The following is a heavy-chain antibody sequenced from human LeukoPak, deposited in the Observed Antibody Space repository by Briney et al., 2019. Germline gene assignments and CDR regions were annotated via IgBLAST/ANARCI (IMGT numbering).Heavy chain of an antibody. D-gene: IGHD3-3*01. Sequence: SVKVSCKASGGTFSSYAISWVRQAPGQGLEWMGGIIPIFGTANYAQKFQGRVTITTDESTSTAYMELSSLRSEDTAVYYCASKVNDFSSYYYYMDVWGKGTTVTVSS. CDR3: ASKVNDFSSYYYYMDV. CDR2: IIPIFGTA. CDR1: GGTFSSYA. J-gene: IGHJ6*03. V-gene: IGHV1-69*05.